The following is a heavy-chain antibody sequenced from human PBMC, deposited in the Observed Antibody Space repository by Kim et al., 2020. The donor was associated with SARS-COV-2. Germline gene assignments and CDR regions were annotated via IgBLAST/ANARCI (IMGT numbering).Heavy chain of an antibody. Sequence: LTSRVTISVDPSKNQFSLKLSSVTAADPAVYYCARGRAYYDSSGYYFDYWGQGTLVTVSS. CDR3: ARGRAYYDSSGYYFDY. D-gene: IGHD3-22*01. J-gene: IGHJ4*02. V-gene: IGHV4-31*02.